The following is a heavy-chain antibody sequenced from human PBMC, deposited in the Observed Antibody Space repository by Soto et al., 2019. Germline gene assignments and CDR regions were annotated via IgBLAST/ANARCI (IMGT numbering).Heavy chain of an antibody. D-gene: IGHD6-13*01. CDR1: GGTFSRYA. J-gene: IGHJ5*01. CDR3: ARASIHGSSWYFWFDP. Sequence: QVQLVQSGAEVRKPGSSVKVSCKASGGTFSRYAINWVRQAPGQGLEWMGGIIPMFGTTNCAQKFKGRVTITADESTSTVYMELNTLRSEDAAVYYCARASIHGSSWYFWFDPWGQGTLVTVSS. V-gene: IGHV1-69*01. CDR2: IIPMFGTT.